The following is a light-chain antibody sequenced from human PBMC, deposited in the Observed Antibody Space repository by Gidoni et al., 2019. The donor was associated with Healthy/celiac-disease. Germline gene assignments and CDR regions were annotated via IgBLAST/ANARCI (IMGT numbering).Light chain of an antibody. CDR3: QQYDNLPLT. CDR2: DAS. Sequence: DLQFTQSPSSLSASLGDRVSITCQANQDICNYLNWYQEKPGKAPKLLIYDASKLETGVPSRFSGSGSGTDFTFTISSLQPEDIATYYCQQYDNLPLTFGGGTKVEIK. J-gene: IGKJ4*01. CDR1: QDICNY. V-gene: IGKV1-33*01.